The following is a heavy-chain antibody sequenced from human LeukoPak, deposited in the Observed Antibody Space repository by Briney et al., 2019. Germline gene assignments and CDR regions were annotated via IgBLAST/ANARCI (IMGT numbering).Heavy chain of an antibody. V-gene: IGHV7-4-1*02. CDR3: GREVGATYYYYYYMDV. D-gene: IGHD1-26*01. CDR1: GYTFTSYA. Sequence: ASVKVSCKASGYTFTSYAMNWVRQAPGQGLEWMGWINTNTGNPTYAQGFTGRFVFSLDTSVSTAYLQISSLKAEDTAVYYCGREVGATYYYYYYMDVWGKGTTVTVSS. CDR2: INTNTGNP. J-gene: IGHJ6*03.